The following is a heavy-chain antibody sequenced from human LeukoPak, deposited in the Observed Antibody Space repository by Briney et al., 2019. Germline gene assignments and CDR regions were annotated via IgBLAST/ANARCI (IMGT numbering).Heavy chain of an antibody. D-gene: IGHD3-3*01. CDR3: ARDLRFLEWQHAFDI. J-gene: IGHJ3*02. CDR2: ISSSSSYI. V-gene: IGHV3-21*04. CDR1: GFTFSSYS. Sequence: NPGGSLRLSCAASGFTFSSYSMNWVRQAPGKGLEWVSSISSSSSYIYYADSVKGRFTISRDNAKNSLYLQMNSLRAEDTAVYYCARDLRFLEWQHAFDIWGQGTMVTVSS.